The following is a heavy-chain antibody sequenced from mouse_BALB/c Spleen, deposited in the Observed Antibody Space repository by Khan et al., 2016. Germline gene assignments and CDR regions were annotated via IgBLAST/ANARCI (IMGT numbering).Heavy chain of an antibody. Sequence: EVELVESGGVLVQPGGSLKLSCAISGFTFSDYYMYWVRQTPEKRLEWVAYISYGGGSTFYPDTVKGRLSISRDNAKNTLYQQMRRMKSEDTAMYYCTRHGNYAMDYWGQGTSVTVSS. CDR2: ISYGGGST. CDR1: GFTFSDYY. CDR3: TRHGNYAMDY. V-gene: IGHV5-12*02. J-gene: IGHJ4*01. D-gene: IGHD1-1*02.